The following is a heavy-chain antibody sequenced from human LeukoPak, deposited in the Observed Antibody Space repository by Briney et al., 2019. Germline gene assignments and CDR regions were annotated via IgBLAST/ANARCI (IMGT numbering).Heavy chain of an antibody. Sequence: SETLSLTCTVSGGSISSSSYYWGWIRQPPGKGLEWIGSIYYSGSTYYNPSLKSRVTISVDTSKNQFSLKLSSVTAADTAVYYCVRGRYYDFWSGYPYYYYMDVWGKGTTVTVSS. CDR1: GGSISSSSYY. D-gene: IGHD3-3*01. V-gene: IGHV4-39*07. CDR3: VRGRYYDFWSGYPYYYYMDV. CDR2: IYYSGST. J-gene: IGHJ6*03.